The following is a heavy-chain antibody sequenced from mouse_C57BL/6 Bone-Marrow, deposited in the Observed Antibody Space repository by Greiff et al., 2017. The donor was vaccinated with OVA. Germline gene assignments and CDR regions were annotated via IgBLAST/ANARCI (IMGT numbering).Heavy chain of an antibody. J-gene: IGHJ3*01. D-gene: IGHD1-1*01. Sequence: EVQVVESGGDLVKPGGSLKLSCAASGFTFSSYGMSWVRQTPDKRLEWVATISSGGSYTYYPDSVKGRFTISRDNAKNTLYLQMSSLKSEDTAMYDCARRDYGSPFAYWGQGTLVTVSA. V-gene: IGHV5-6*01. CDR1: GFTFSSYG. CDR2: ISSGGSYT. CDR3: ARRDYGSPFAY.